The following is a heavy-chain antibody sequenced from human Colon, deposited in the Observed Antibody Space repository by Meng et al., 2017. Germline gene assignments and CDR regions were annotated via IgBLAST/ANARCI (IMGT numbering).Heavy chain of an antibody. CDR1: GASVRSSHW. CDR3: ARKFTIRGPGANWLDP. D-gene: IGHD5-24*01. V-gene: IGHV4-4*02. CDR2: IHHGGST. Sequence: REAGPGLVKPWGRLSPTGVVSGASVRSSHWWTWVRQPPGKGLEWIGEIHHGGSTNYNPSLKSRVTISIDKSKNQFSLTLNSLTAADTAVYYCARKFTIRGPGANWLDPWGQGTLVTVSS. J-gene: IGHJ5*02.